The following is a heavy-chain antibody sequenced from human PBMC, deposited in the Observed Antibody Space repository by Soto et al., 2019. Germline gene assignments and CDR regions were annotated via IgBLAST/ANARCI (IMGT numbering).Heavy chain of an antibody. D-gene: IGHD3-22*01. J-gene: IGHJ6*02. Sequence: GGSLRLSCTASGFTFTPYVMNWFRQAPGNGGGLVASISGTSSSIYYADSVKGRFTISRDNAMNSLNLHMTSLRAEDTALYYCARGWGYFDSSGFPYLYAMDVWGQGTTVTVSS. CDR3: ARGWGYFDSSGFPYLYAMDV. V-gene: IGHV3-48*01. CDR1: GFTFTPYV. CDR2: ISGTSSSI.